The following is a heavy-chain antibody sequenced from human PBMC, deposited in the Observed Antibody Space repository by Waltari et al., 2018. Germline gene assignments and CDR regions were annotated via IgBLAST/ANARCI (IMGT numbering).Heavy chain of an antibody. CDR3: AKDGVGATDMHYYYYYMDV. CDR1: GFTFSSYG. J-gene: IGHJ6*03. V-gene: IGHV3-33*06. Sequence: QVQLVESGGGVVQPGRSLRLSCAASGFTFSSYGMHWVRQAPGKGLEWVAVIWYDGSNKYYEDAVKGRFTISRDNSKNTRYLQMNSLRAEDTAVYYCAKDGVGATDMHYYYYYMDVWGKGTTVTVSS. D-gene: IGHD1-26*01. CDR2: IWYDGSNK.